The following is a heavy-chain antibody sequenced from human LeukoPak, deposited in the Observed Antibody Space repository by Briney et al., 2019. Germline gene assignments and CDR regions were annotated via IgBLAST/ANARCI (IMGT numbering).Heavy chain of an antibody. CDR3: ARVGDIYCSGGSCRFDP. V-gene: IGHV4-59*01. CDR1: GGSISSYY. Sequence: SETLSLTCTVSGGSISSYYWSWIRQPPGKGLEWIGYIYYSGSTNYNPSLKSRVTISVDTSKNQFSLKLSSVTAADTAVYYCARVGDIYCSGGSCRFDPWGQGTLVTVSS. D-gene: IGHD2-15*01. CDR2: IYYSGST. J-gene: IGHJ5*02.